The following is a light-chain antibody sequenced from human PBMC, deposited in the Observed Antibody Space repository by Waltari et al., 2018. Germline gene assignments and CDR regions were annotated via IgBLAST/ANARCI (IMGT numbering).Light chain of an antibody. Sequence: QSALTQPPSASGSPGQSVTISCTGTSSDVGGYNYVTWYQQYPGKAPKLIIYEVTKRPSGVRDRFSGAKSDNQASLTVSGLQAEDEAEYYCSSYAGSTNFYVFGTGTKVTVL. J-gene: IGLJ1*01. CDR1: SSDVGGYNY. V-gene: IGLV2-8*01. CDR3: SSYAGSTNFYV. CDR2: EVT.